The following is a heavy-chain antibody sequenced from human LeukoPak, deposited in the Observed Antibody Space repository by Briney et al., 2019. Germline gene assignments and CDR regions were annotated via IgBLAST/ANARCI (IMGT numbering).Heavy chain of an antibody. CDR1: GFTFSSYG. CDR3: ARVLHKRNYDSTTYYGY. V-gene: IGHV3-23*01. CDR2: ISGSGGST. J-gene: IGHJ4*02. D-gene: IGHD3-22*01. Sequence: GGSLRLSCAASGFTFSSYGMTWVRQAPGKGLEWVSGISGSGGSTYYADSVKGRFTISRDNAKNSLYLQMNSLRAEDTAVYYCARVLHKRNYDSTTYYGYWGQGTLVTVSS.